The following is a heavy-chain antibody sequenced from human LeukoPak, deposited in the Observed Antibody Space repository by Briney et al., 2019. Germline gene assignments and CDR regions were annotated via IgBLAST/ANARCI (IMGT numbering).Heavy chain of an antibody. J-gene: IGHJ4*02. CDR3: ARDPYWANFDY. Sequence: SETLSLTCTVSGGSISSSSYYWGWIRQPPGKGLEWIGSIYYSGSTYYNPSLKSRVTISVDTSKNQFSLKLSSVTAADTAVYYCARDPYWANFDYWGQGTLVTVSS. CDR1: GGSISSSSYY. CDR2: IYYSGST. D-gene: IGHD2-8*02. V-gene: IGHV4-39*07.